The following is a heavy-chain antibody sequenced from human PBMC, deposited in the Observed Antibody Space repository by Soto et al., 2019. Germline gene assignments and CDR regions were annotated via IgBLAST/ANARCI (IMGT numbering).Heavy chain of an antibody. CDR3: ARHRSQYRVTSYGMDV. V-gene: IGHV5-10-1*01. CDR1: GYSFTSYC. J-gene: IGHJ6*02. CDR2: IDPSDSYT. Sequence: GESLKISCKGSGYSFTSYCINCVRQMPGKGLEWMGRIDPSDSYTNYSPSFQGHVTISADKSISTAYLQWSSLKASDTAMYYCARHRSQYRVTSYGMDVWGQGTTVTVSS. D-gene: IGHD2-2*01.